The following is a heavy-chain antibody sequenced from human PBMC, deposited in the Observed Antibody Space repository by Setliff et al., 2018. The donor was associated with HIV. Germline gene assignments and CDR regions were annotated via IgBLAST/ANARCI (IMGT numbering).Heavy chain of an antibody. V-gene: IGHV4-4*07. Sequence: PSETLSLTCTVSDGSFSSDYWTWIRQPAGKGLEWIGRIYTSGSTNYNPSLKSRVTMSVDTSKNQFSLKLSSVTAADTAVYYCARAEQLALGDYYYMDDWGKGTTVTVSS. CDR1: DGSFSSDY. CDR3: ARAEQLALGDYYYMDD. CDR2: IYTSGST. J-gene: IGHJ6*03. D-gene: IGHD6-6*01.